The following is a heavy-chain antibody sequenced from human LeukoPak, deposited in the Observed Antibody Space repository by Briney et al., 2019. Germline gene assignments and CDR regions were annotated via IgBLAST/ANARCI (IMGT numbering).Heavy chain of an antibody. V-gene: IGHV3-53*01. CDR1: GFTVSSNY. D-gene: IGHD2-8*01. CDR3: ASRGTLGYCTNGVCYNPDI. Sequence: GGSLRLSCAASGFTVSSNYMSRVRQAPGKGLEWVSVIYSGGSTYYADSVKGRFTISRDNSKNTLYLQMNSLRAEDTAVYYCASRGTLGYCTNGVCYNPDIWGQGTMVTVSS. J-gene: IGHJ3*02. CDR2: IYSGGST.